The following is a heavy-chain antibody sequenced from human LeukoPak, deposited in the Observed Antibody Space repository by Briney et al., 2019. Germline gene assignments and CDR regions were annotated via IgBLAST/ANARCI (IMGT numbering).Heavy chain of an antibody. V-gene: IGHV3-30*02. CDR3: AKDRPGYYYDSSGYPRSYFDY. CDR1: GFTFSSYG. J-gene: IGHJ4*02. Sequence: GGSLRLSCAASGFTFSSYGMHWVRQAPGKRLEWVAFIRYDGSNKYYADSVKGRFTISRDNSKNTLYLQMNSLRAEDTAVYYCAKDRPGYYYDSSGYPRSYFDYWGQGTLVTVSS. CDR2: IRYDGSNK. D-gene: IGHD3-22*01.